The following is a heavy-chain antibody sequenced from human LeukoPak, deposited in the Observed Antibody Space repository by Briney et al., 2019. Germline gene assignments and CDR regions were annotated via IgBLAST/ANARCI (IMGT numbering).Heavy chain of an antibody. D-gene: IGHD1/OR15-1a*01. J-gene: IGHJ4*02. CDR1: GGSFSEYY. V-gene: IGHV3-20*04. CDR3: ARDLTRTDN. CDR2: INWSGGRT. Sequence: ETLSLTCAVYGGSFSEYYWSWVRQAPGKGLEWVSGINWSGGRTGYGDSLKGRFTISRDNAKNTLYLQMNSLRAEDTALYYCARDLTRTDNWGQGTLVTVSS.